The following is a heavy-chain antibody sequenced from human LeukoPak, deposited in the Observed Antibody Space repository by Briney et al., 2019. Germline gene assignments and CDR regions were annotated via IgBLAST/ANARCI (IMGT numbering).Heavy chain of an antibody. D-gene: IGHD4-11*01. V-gene: IGHV3-53*05. CDR2: IYSGGST. CDR3: VKDWGVLPDYSADGFDI. Sequence: GGSLRLSCAASGFTVSSNYMSWVRQAPGKGLEWVSVIYSGGSTYYADSVRGRFAISRDNSQNTLHLQMNILRVEDTAVYYCVKDWGVLPDYSADGFDIWGPGTVVTVSS. J-gene: IGHJ3*02. CDR1: GFTVSSNY.